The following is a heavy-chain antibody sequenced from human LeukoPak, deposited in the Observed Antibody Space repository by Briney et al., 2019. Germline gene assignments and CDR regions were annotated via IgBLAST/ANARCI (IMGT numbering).Heavy chain of an antibody. CDR1: GFTLKNYW. Sequence: PGGSLRLSCETSGFTLKNYWMSWLRRAPGKGLEWVSRSKYDGSTAMYAGSVKGRFTISRDNARGTLYLQMNGLRVDDTAVYYCAKSDWFDPCGRGILVTVSS. CDR2: SKYDGSTA. V-gene: IGHV3-74*03. J-gene: IGHJ5*02. CDR3: AKSDWFDP.